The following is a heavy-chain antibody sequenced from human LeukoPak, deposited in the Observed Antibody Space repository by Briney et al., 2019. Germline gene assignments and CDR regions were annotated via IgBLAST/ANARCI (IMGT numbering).Heavy chain of an antibody. CDR2: IHHSGST. J-gene: IGHJ4*02. D-gene: IGHD6-13*01. V-gene: IGHV4-38-2*01. Sequence: SETLSLTCDVSGYSISSGYYWGWIRQPPGKGLEWIGSIHHSGSTYHNPSLKSRVIISVDTSKNQFSPKLSSVTAADTAVYYCARNLGYSSLDYWGQGTLVTVSS. CDR3: ARNLGYSSLDY. CDR1: GYSISSGYY.